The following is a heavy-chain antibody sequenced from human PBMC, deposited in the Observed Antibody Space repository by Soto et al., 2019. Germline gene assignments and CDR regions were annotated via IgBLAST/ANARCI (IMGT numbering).Heavy chain of an antibody. J-gene: IGHJ4*02. D-gene: IGHD3-16*01. CDR2: ITRSSSPI. Sequence: EVQLVESGGDLVQPGGSLRLSCTASGFTFNDYSMHWVRQAPGKGLEWISYITRSSSPIYYADSVKGRFTISRDNAKNLVFLKKNRLSPEDRAGYSGGREWGGGGFSHWGQGTLVTVSS. V-gene: IGHV3-48*01. CDR1: GFTFNDYS. CDR3: GREWGGGGFSH.